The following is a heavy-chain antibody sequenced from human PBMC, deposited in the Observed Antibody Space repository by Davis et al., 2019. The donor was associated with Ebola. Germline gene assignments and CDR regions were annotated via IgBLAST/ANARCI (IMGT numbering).Heavy chain of an antibody. D-gene: IGHD3-22*01. CDR3: AREGGRYYDSSGYVFDI. J-gene: IGHJ3*02. Sequence: ASVKVSCKASGYRFTSYYMHWVRQDPGQGLEWMGIINPITGGTSYEQNFQVRVNMTRDTSTSTVYMELSSLRSEDTAVYYCAREGGRYYDSSGYVFDIWGQGTMVKVSS. V-gene: IGHV1-46*01. CDR2: INPITGGT. CDR1: GYRFTSYY.